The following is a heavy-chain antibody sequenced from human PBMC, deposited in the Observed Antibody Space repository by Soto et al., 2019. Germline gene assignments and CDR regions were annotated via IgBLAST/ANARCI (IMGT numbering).Heavy chain of an antibody. D-gene: IGHD5-18*01. CDR3: AREVDTAMGNEASDI. V-gene: IGHV3-21*06. CDR2: IGSTSAYI. Sequence: EVQLVESGGGLVKPGGSLRLSCAASGFTFSTSSMSWVRQAPGKGLEWVSSIGSTSAYIYYADSLRGRFTISRDNAKNSVYLHMNSLRVEDTAVYYCAREVDTAMGNEASDIWGQGTVVTVSS. CDR1: GFTFSTSS. J-gene: IGHJ3*02.